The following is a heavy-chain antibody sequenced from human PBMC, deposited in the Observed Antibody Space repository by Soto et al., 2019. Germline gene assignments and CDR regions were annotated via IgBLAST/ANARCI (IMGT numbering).Heavy chain of an antibody. Sequence: PGGSLRLSCSASGFTFSSYAMHWGRQAPGKGLEYVSAISSNGGSTYYADSVKGRFTISRDNSKNTLYLQMSSLRAEDTAVYYCVKGTYSSGWYGLFDYWGQGTLVTVSS. CDR2: ISSNGGST. D-gene: IGHD6-19*01. CDR3: VKGTYSSGWYGLFDY. CDR1: GFTFSSYA. J-gene: IGHJ4*02. V-gene: IGHV3-64D*06.